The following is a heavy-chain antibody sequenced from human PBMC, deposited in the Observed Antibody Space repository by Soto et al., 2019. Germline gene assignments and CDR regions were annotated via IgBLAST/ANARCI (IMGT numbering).Heavy chain of an antibody. CDR1: GFTFSSYI. D-gene: IGHD2-2*01. CDR3: ASSAYQLLSSNWFDP. CDR2: ISSSSSYI. V-gene: IGHV3-21*01. Sequence: WGSLRLSCAASGFTFSSYIMNWVRQAPGKGLEWVSSISSSSSYIYYADSVKGRFTISRDNAKNSLYLQMNSLRAEDTAVYYCASSAYQLLSSNWFDPWGPGTLLTVSS. J-gene: IGHJ5*02.